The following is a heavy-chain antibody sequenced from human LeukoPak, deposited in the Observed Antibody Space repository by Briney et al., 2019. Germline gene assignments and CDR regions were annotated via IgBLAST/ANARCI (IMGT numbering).Heavy chain of an antibody. D-gene: IGHD5-24*01. CDR1: GGSISSGGYY. Sequence: SETLSLTCTVSGGSISSGGYYWSWIRQHPGKGLEWIGYTYYSGSTYYNPSLKSRVTISVDTSKNEFSLKLSSATAADTAVYYCARADGYSWDYWGPGTLVTVSS. V-gene: IGHV4-31*03. J-gene: IGHJ4*02. CDR2: TYYSGST. CDR3: ARADGYSWDY.